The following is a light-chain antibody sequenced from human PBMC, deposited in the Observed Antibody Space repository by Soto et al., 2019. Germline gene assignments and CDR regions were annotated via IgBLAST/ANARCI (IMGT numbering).Light chain of an antibody. Sequence: EIVLTQSPGTLSLSPGERATLSCRASQSVSSTYVAWYQQKSGQAPRLLIYGASSRATGIPDRFSGSGSGTDFTLPISRLEPEDFAVYYCHQYVSSWTFGQGTKVDIK. CDR2: GAS. V-gene: IGKV3-20*01. CDR3: HQYVSSWT. CDR1: QSVSSTY. J-gene: IGKJ1*01.